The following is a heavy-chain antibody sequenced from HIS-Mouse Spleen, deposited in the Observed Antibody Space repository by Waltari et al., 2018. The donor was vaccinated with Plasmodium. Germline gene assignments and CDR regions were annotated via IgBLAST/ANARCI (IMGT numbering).Heavy chain of an antibody. J-gene: IGHJ3*02. CDR2: INSEWSST. Sequence: EVQLVESGGGLVQPGGSLRLSCAASGFTFSSYWMHWVRQAPGKGLVWVSSINSEWSSTRYADSVKGRFTISRDNAKNTLYLQMNRLRAEDTAVYYCARTIAVVGTGDALDIWGQGTMVTVSS. CDR3: ARTIAVVGTGDALDI. D-gene: IGHD6-13*01. V-gene: IGHV3-74*01. CDR1: GFTFSSYW.